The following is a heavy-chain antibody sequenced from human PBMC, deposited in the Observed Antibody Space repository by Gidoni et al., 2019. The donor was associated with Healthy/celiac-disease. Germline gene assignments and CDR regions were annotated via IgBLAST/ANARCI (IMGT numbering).Heavy chain of an antibody. D-gene: IGHD2-2*01. CDR3: ERDPLRESSSSTSCAEGYYYGMDV. J-gene: IGHJ6*02. CDR1: GGSISSGSYY. V-gene: IGHV4-61*02. CDR2: IDTRGRT. Sequence: QVQLQESCPGLVKPSQTLSLTCTVSGGSISSGSYYWSWIRPPAGKGLEWIGRIDTRGRTNDTPSLKRRVTMSVDTAKTQFSRTLSYVPAAYMAGYYCERDPLRESSSSTSCAEGYYYGMDVWGQGTTVTVSS.